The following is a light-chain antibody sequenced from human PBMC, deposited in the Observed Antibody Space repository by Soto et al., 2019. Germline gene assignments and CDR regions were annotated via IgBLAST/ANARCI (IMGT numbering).Light chain of an antibody. CDR2: GVS. V-gene: IGKV3-20*01. CDR1: QSVSSSF. Sequence: EIVLTQSPGTLSLSPGERATLSCRASQSVSSSFLAWYQKKPGQAPRLLIYGVSSRATGILGRFSGSGSGTDFTLTISRLEPEDFAVYYCRQYGSSPLTFGGGTKVEIK. J-gene: IGKJ4*01. CDR3: RQYGSSPLT.